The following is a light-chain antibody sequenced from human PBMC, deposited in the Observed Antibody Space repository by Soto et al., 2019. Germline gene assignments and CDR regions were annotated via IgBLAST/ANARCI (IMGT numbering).Light chain of an antibody. CDR1: TSNIGNNY. CDR3: GTWDSSLTAGV. V-gene: IGLV1-51*01. Sequence: QSMLTQPPSVSAAPGQKVTISCSGSTSNIGNNYVSWYQQLPGTTPKLLIYDNDKRPSGISDRFSGSKSGTSASLGITGLQTGDEADYYCGTWDSSLTAGVFGGGTKLTVL. J-gene: IGLJ3*02. CDR2: DND.